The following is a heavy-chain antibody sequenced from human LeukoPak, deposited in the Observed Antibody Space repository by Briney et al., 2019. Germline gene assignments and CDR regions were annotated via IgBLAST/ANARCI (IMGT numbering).Heavy chain of an antibody. J-gene: IGHJ3*02. Sequence: SETLSLTCTVSGGSISSGDYHWSWIRRPPGKGLEWIGYIYYSGSTYYNPSLKSRVTISVDTSKNQFSLKLSSVTAADTAVYYCASSRRYYYDSSGYYAFDIWGQGTMVTVSS. D-gene: IGHD3-22*01. CDR2: IYYSGST. CDR3: ASSRRYYYDSSGYYAFDI. V-gene: IGHV4-30-4*08. CDR1: GGSISSGDYH.